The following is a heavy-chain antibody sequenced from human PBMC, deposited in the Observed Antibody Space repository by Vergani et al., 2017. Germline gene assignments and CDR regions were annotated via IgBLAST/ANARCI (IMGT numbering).Heavy chain of an antibody. V-gene: IGHV2-26*01. CDR1: GFSLSNARMG. CDR2: MFSNDEK. Sequence: QVTLKESGPVLVKPTETLTLTCTVSGFSLSNARMGVSWIRQPPGKALEWLAHMFSNDEKSYSTSLKSRLTISKDTSKIQVVLTMTNMDPVDTATYYCARIEVAGTNYYYYMDGGGKGSTVTVAS. D-gene: IGHD6-19*01. J-gene: IGHJ6*03. CDR3: ARIEVAGTNYYYYMDG.